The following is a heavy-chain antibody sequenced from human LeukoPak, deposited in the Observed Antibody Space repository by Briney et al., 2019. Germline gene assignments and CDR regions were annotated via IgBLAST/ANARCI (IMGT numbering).Heavy chain of an antibody. D-gene: IGHD5-24*01. J-gene: IGHJ4*02. CDR2: IYYSGTT. CDR3: ARDRDGYNIVYFDY. Sequence: SETLSLTCTVSGGSISSSTYYWGWIRQPPGKGLEWIGCIYYSGTTYYNPSLKSRVTISVDTSKNQFSLKLSSVTAADTAVYFCARDRDGYNIVYFDYWGQGTLVTVSS. V-gene: IGHV4-39*02. CDR1: GGSISSSTYY.